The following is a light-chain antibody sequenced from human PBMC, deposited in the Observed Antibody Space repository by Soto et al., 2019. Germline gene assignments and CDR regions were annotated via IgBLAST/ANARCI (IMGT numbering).Light chain of an antibody. CDR3: SSYTSSSTDVV. J-gene: IGLJ2*01. Sequence: QSALTQPASVSGSPGQSITISCTGTSSDVGGYNYVSWYQQHPGKAPKLMIYEVSNRPSGASNRFSGSKSGNSASLTISGLQAEDEADYYCSSYTSSSTDVVFGGGTKLTVL. CDR1: SSDVGGYNY. CDR2: EVS. V-gene: IGLV2-14*01.